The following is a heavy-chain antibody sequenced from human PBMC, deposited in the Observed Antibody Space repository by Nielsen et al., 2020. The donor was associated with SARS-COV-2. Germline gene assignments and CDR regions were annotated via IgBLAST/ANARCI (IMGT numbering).Heavy chain of an antibody. CDR2: INAGNGNT. Sequence: ASVKVSCKTSGYTFTSFAIHWVRQAPGQSLEWMGWINAGNGNTKYSQKFQGRVTFTRDTSANTAYMELSSLSSEDTAVYYCARITPSSGWDYWGQGTLVTVSS. J-gene: IGHJ4*02. D-gene: IGHD6-19*01. CDR1: GYTFTSFA. CDR3: ARITPSSGWDY. V-gene: IGHV1-3*01.